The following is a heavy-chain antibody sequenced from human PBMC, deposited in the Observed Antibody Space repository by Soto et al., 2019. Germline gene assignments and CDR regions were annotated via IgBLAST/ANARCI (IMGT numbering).Heavy chain of an antibody. CDR1: GFTFSHYA. CDR3: ARDRVYYYDSSGYYNFDF. J-gene: IGHJ4*02. Sequence: QVQLVESGGGVVQPGRSLRVSCAASGFTFSHYAMHWVRQAPGKGLEWVAVVSYDGTTQFYAGSVKGRFTISRDSSKSTLYLQMNNLRDEDTAVYYCARDRVYYYDSSGYYNFDFWGQGTLVTVSS. V-gene: IGHV3-30-3*01. CDR2: VSYDGTTQ. D-gene: IGHD3-22*01.